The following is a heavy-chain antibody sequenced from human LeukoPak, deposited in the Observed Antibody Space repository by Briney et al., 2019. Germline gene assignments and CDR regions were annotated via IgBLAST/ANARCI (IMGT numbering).Heavy chain of an antibody. V-gene: IGHV3-23*01. Sequence: GGSLRLSCAASGFSFSSYAMNWVRQAPGKGVGWVSTISGSGGSTYYADSVKGRITISRDNSKNTLYLQMNSLRAGDTAVYYCTRGSYYYGSGWGQGTLVTVSS. CDR1: GFSFSSYA. CDR2: ISGSGGST. CDR3: TRGSYYYGSG. D-gene: IGHD3-10*01. J-gene: IGHJ4*02.